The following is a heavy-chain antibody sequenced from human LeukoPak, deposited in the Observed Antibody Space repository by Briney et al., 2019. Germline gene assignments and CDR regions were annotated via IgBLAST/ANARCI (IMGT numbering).Heavy chain of an antibody. V-gene: IGHV3-23*01. CDR1: GFTFGSYG. CDR3: AKDLKDTAMVTGPFDY. J-gene: IGHJ4*02. D-gene: IGHD5-18*01. CDR2: ISGSGRTT. Sequence: GGSLRLSCAASGFTFGSYGMNWVRQAPGKGLEWVSTISGSGRTTYYTDSVKGRFTVSRDNSNNTLYLQMNSLRAEDTALYYCAKDLKDTAMVTGPFDYWGQGTLVTVSS.